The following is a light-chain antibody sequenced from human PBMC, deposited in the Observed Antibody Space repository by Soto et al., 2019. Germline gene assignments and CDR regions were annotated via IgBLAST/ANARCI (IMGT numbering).Light chain of an antibody. J-gene: IGKJ4*01. Sequence: EIVLTQSPGTLSLSPGESATLSCRDSQSVSSSYLAWYQQKPGQAPRLIIYGASSRATGLPDRFSGSGSGTDFTLTISRLEPEDFAVYYCQQYGSSPPLTFGGGTKVDIK. CDR3: QQYGSSPPLT. CDR2: GAS. CDR1: QSVSSSY. V-gene: IGKV3-20*01.